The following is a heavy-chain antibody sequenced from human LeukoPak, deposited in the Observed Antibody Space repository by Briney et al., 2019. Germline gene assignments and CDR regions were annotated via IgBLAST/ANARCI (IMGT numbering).Heavy chain of an antibody. CDR1: GFTVSSNY. V-gene: IGHV3-53*01. D-gene: IGHD2-2*01. Sequence: GGSLRLSCAASGFTVSSNYMSWVRQAPGKGLEWVSVIYSGGSIYYADSVKGRFTISRDNSKNTLYLQMNSLRAEDTAVYYCARGNCSSTSSTCYFDYWGQGTLVTVSS. CDR3: ARGNCSSTSSTCYFDY. J-gene: IGHJ4*02. CDR2: IYSGGSI.